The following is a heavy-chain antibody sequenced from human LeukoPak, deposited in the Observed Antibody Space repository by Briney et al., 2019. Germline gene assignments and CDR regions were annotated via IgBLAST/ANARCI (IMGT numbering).Heavy chain of an antibody. J-gene: IGHJ6*02. Sequence: GASVKVSCKASGYTFTTYYMHWVRQAPGQGLEWMGIINPSGGGTSYAQKFQGRVTMTRDTSTSTVYMELSSLRSDDTAVYYCARPPGYYYGLDVWGQGTTVTVSS. CDR1: GYTFTTYY. CDR3: ARPPGYYYGLDV. CDR2: INPSGGGT. V-gene: IGHV1-46*01.